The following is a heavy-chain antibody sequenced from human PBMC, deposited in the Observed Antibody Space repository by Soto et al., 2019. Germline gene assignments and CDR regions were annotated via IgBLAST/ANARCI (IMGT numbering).Heavy chain of an antibody. V-gene: IGHV1-69*01. D-gene: IGHD6-19*01. CDR2: IIPMLGSA. J-gene: IGHJ4*02. CDR3: AAYSSGWYNFDY. CDR1: GGTFSNYG. Sequence: QVQLVQSGAEVKKPGSSVKVSCKASGGTFSNYGISWVRQVPGQGLEWMAGIIPMLGSANYAQRFQDRVTITADESTSTAYMELSSLRYEDTAVYYCAAYSSGWYNFDYWGQGSLVTVSS.